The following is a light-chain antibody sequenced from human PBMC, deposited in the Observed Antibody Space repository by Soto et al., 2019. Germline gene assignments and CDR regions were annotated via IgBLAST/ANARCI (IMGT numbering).Light chain of an antibody. CDR3: QQRFKWPPIT. CDR1: QNILSY. V-gene: IGKV3-11*01. Sequence: EVVLTQSPDTLSLSPGERVTLSCRASQNILSYLAWFQQKPGQAPRLLIYDASNRATGIPARFSGSGSGTDFTLTISSLEPEDFAVYYCQQRFKWPPITFGQGTRLEIK. CDR2: DAS. J-gene: IGKJ5*01.